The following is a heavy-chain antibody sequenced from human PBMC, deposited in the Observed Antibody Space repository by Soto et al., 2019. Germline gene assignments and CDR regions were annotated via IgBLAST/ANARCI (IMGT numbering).Heavy chain of an antibody. V-gene: IGHV3-23*01. D-gene: IGHD3-10*01. CDR2: ISGSGGST. J-gene: IGHJ4*02. Sequence: GGSLRLSCAASGFTFSSYAMSWVRQAPGKGLEWVSAISGSGGSTYYADSVKGRFTISRDNSKNTLYLQMNSLRAEDTAVYYCAKVMEKLLWFGELLYPTLLFDYWGQGTLVTVSS. CDR1: GFTFSSYA. CDR3: AKVMEKLLWFGELLYPTLLFDY.